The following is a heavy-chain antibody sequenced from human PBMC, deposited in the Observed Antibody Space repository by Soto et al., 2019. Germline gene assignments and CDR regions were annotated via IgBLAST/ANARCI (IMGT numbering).Heavy chain of an antibody. CDR2: ISRSSTGI. J-gene: IGHJ6*01. V-gene: IGHV3-48*02. CDR3: ASSVTWGLYV. D-gene: IGHD3-10*01. CDR1: GFTFSLYS. Sequence: EVQLVESGGGLVQPGGSLRLSCAASGFTFSLYSMSWVRQAPGKGLEWVSYISRSSTGIHYADSVKGRFTISRDDATTAMHLQMNSLGDGDTAVYCCASSVTWGLYVWGQGTTVSISS.